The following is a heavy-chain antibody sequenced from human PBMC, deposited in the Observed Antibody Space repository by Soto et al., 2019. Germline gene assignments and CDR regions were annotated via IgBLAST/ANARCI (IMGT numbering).Heavy chain of an antibody. CDR2: IKSKTDGGTT. CDR1: GFTVSNAW. V-gene: IGHV3-15*07. CDR3: TTGMVTPDY. D-gene: IGHD5-18*01. J-gene: IGHJ4*02. Sequence: GGSRRRSCATSGFTVSNAWMNWVRQTPGKGLEWVGRIKSKTDGGTTDYAAPVKGRFTISRDDSKNTLYLQMSSLKPEDTAVYYCTTGMVTPDYWGQGTPVTVSS.